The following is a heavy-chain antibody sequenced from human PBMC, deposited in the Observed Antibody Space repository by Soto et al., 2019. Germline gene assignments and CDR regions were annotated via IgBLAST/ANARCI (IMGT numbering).Heavy chain of an antibody. Sequence: PSETLSLTCTLSGGSVRAPDWWNWVRQSPDKGLEWIAEVHISGHSNYNPSLRSRVSVSIDSSKNQFYLILNSVTAADTAIYYCARVRQGCSANNCYFDPWGQGTQVTVSS. D-gene: IGHD1-1*01. V-gene: IGHV4-4*02. CDR3: ARVRQGCSANNCYFDP. CDR1: GGSVRAPDW. CDR2: VHISGHS. J-gene: IGHJ5*01.